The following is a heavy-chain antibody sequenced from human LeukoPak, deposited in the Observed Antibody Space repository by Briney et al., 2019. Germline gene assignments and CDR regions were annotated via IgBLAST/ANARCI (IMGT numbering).Heavy chain of an antibody. Sequence: PSETLSLTCTVSGGSHNIYYWNWLRQPPGKGLEGIGYFYCSGCPNHNPSLKSRVTISVDTSKNQFSLKLSSVTAADTAVYYWARAVDYYDSSGYYYYYYYYMDVWGKGTTVTVSS. CDR1: GGSHNIYY. V-gene: IGHV4-59*01. CDR2: FYCSGCP. J-gene: IGHJ6*03. CDR3: ARAVDYYDSSGYYYYYYYYMDV. D-gene: IGHD3-22*01.